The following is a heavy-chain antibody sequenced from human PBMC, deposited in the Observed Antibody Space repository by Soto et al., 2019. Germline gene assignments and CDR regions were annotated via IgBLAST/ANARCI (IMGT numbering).Heavy chain of an antibody. Sequence: GGSLRLSYAASGFTFDDYAMHWVRQAPGKGLEWVSGISWNSGSIGYADSVKGRFTISRDNAKNSLYLQMNSLRAEDTALYYCAKDRSGGSIHYYYMDVWGKGTTVTVSS. J-gene: IGHJ6*03. CDR2: ISWNSGSI. CDR3: AKDRSGGSIHYYYMDV. CDR1: GFTFDDYA. V-gene: IGHV3-9*01. D-gene: IGHD2-15*01.